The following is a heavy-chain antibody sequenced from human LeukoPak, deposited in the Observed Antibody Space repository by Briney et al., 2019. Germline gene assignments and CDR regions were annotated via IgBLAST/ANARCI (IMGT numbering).Heavy chain of an antibody. J-gene: IGHJ4*02. D-gene: IGHD4/OR15-4a*01. CDR3: ARIRYGVSFDY. V-gene: IGHV3-48*03. CDR1: GFTFSSYE. CDR2: ISSSGNAI. Sequence: GGSLRLSCAASGFTFSSYEMNWVRQAPGQGLEWVSYISSSGNAIYYADSVKGRFTISRDNAKNSLYLQMNSLRAEDTAVYYCARIRYGVSFDYWGQGTLVTVSS.